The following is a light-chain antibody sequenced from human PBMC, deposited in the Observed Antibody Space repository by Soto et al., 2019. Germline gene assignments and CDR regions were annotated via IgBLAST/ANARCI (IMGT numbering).Light chain of an antibody. CDR3: SSYTSSSTPYV. Sequence: QSVLTQPASLSGSPGQSITISCTGTSSDVGGYTYVSWYQQHPGKAPEVMIYEVSNRPSGVSNRFSGSKSGNTASLTISGLQAEDEADYYCSSYTSSSTPYVFGTGTKITVL. CDR2: EVS. V-gene: IGLV2-14*01. J-gene: IGLJ1*01. CDR1: SSDVGGYTY.